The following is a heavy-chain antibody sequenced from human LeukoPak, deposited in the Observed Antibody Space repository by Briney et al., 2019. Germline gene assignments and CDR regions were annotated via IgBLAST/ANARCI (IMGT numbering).Heavy chain of an antibody. CDR2: ISGSGGST. D-gene: IGHD3-16*01. J-gene: IGHJ4*02. V-gene: IGHV3-23*01. CDR1: GFSFSSHW. CDR3: AKDLYDYVWGSYPSF. Sequence: GGSLRLACAASGFSFSSHWVHWVRQAPGKGLEWVSAISGSGGSTYYADSVKGRFTISRDNSKNTLYLQMNSLRAEDTAVYYCAKDLYDYVWGSYPSFWGQGTLVTVSS.